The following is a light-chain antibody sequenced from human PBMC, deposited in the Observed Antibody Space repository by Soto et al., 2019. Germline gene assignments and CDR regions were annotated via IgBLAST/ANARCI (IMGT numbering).Light chain of an antibody. CDR2: VAS. V-gene: IGKV1-39*01. Sequence: DIQVTQSPSSLSASIGDRVTITCRASQSISTFLNWYQQKPGKAPNLLIYVASNLQTGVPSRFSGSGPGTDFTLTISSLQPEDFAVYYCQQYHKWPPYTFGQGTKVDIK. CDR3: QQYHKWPPYT. J-gene: IGKJ2*01. CDR1: QSISTF.